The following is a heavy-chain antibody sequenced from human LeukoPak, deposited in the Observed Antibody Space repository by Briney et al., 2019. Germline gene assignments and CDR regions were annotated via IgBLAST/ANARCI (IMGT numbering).Heavy chain of an antibody. D-gene: IGHD3/OR15-3a*01. CDR2: INPSGGST. Sequence: ASVKVSCKASGYTFTSYYMHWVRQAPGQGLEWMGIINPSGGSTSYAQKFQGRVTMTRDTSTSTVYMELSSLRSEDTAVYYCARDNDFGNNRYYYYYYMDVWGKGTTVTVSS. J-gene: IGHJ6*03. CDR1: GYTFTSYY. CDR3: ARDNDFGNNRYYYYYYMDV. V-gene: IGHV1-46*01.